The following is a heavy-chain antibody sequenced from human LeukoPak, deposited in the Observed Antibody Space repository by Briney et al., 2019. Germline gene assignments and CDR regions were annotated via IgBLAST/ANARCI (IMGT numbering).Heavy chain of an antibody. Sequence: GASVKVSCKASGGTFSSYAISWVRQAPGQGLEWKGGIIPIFGTANYAQKFQGRVTITADKSTSTAYMELSSLRSEDTAVYYCAREITTAYYYYMDVWGKGTTVTVSS. CDR2: IIPIFGTA. CDR3: AREITTAYYYYMDV. J-gene: IGHJ6*03. CDR1: GGTFSSYA. D-gene: IGHD3-22*01. V-gene: IGHV1-69*06.